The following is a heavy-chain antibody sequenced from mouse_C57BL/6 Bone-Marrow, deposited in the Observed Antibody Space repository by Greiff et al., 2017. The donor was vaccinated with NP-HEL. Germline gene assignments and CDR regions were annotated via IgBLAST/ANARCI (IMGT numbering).Heavy chain of an antibody. CDR2: IDPENGDT. CDR3: TTWYYGYWYFDV. J-gene: IGHJ1*03. V-gene: IGHV14-4*01. Sequence: VQLQQSGAELVRPGASVKLSCTASGFNIKDDYMHWVKQRPEQGLEWIGWIDPENGDTEYASKFQGTATITADTSSNTAYLQLSSLTSEDTAVYYCTTWYYGYWYFDVWGTGTTVTVSS. CDR1: GFNIKDDY. D-gene: IGHD1-1*02.